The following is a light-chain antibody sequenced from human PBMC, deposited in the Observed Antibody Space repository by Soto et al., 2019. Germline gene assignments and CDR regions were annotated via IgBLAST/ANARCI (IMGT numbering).Light chain of an antibody. Sequence: EIVLTQSPATLSLSPGERATLSCRASQSLSNNIYLAWYQHKPGQSPRLLIYDTTNRATGIPVRFSGSGSGTDFTLTISSLEPEDFAVYYCQQRRNWPPTFGQGTRLEIK. CDR2: DTT. V-gene: IGKV3-11*01. CDR3: QQRRNWPPT. J-gene: IGKJ5*01. CDR1: QSLSNNIY.